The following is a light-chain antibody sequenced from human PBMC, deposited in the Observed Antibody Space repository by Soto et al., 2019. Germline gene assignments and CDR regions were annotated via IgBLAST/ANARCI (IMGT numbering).Light chain of an antibody. J-gene: IGKJ1*01. V-gene: IGKV3-20*01. CDR2: GAS. CDR1: QSVRSSY. CDR3: QQYGSGRSWT. Sequence: SVSTELLGVLSXXPAEXASVXXRXIQSVRSSYLAWYLQKPVQPPRRLIYGASSSATWIPDRFSGRRSGAGCKRTISKLGAEEFSVYYCQQYGSGRSWTFGQGTKVDI.